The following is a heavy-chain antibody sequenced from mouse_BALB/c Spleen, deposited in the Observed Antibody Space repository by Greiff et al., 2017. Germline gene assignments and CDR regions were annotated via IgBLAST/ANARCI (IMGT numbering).Heavy chain of an antibody. CDR1: GFTIKDTY. CDR3: ARQLGLQDYFDD. CDR2: IDPANGNT. D-gene: IGHD3-1*01. V-gene: IGHV14-3*02. J-gene: IGHJ2*01. Sequence: EVNVVESGAELVKPGASVKLSCTASGFTIKDTYMHWVKQRPEQGLEWIGRIDPANGNTKYDPKFQGKATITADTSSNTAYLQLSSLTSEDTAVYYCARQLGLQDYFDDWGQGTTLTVSS.